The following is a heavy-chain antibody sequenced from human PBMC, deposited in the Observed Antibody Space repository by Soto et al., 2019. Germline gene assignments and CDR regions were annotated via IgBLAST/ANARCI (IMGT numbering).Heavy chain of an antibody. CDR1: GFTFSDYY. CDR2: ITSSGRTT. D-gene: IGHD3-10*01. CDR3: AKGGYHGPGRSSILYYYGMDV. Sequence: PGGSLRLSCAASGFTFSDYYMNWIRQAPGKGLEWVSYITSSGRTTYYADSVKGRVTISRDNSKNTLYLQMNSLRAEDTAVYYCAKGGYHGPGRSSILYYYGMDVWGQGTSVTVSS. V-gene: IGHV3-11*01. J-gene: IGHJ6*02.